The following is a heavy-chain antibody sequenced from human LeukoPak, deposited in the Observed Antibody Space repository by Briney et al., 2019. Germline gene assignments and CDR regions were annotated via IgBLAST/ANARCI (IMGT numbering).Heavy chain of an antibody. Sequence: SETLSLTCAVSGYSISSGYYWGWIRQPPGKELQWIGSIFQRGYSYYNPSLKSRVTISVDTSKNQFSLKLSPVTAADTAVYYCVGDKEATGNGRPNWFDPWGQGTLVTVSS. CDR1: GYSISSGYY. J-gene: IGHJ5*02. CDR2: IFQRGYS. V-gene: IGHV4-38-2*01. D-gene: IGHD6-13*01. CDR3: VGDKEATGNGRPNWFDP.